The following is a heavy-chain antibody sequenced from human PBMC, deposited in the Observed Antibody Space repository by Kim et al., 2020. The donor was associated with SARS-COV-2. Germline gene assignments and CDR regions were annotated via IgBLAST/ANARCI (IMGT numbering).Heavy chain of an antibody. CDR3: ARDANSGSYLDY. CDR1: GFTFSSYA. D-gene: IGHD1-26*01. CDR2: ISYDGSNK. J-gene: IGHJ4*02. V-gene: IGHV3-30*04. Sequence: GGSLRLSCAASGFTFSSYAMHWVRQAPGKGLEWVAVISYDGSNKYYADSVKGRFTISRDNSKNTLYLQMNSLRAEDTAVYYCARDANSGSYLDYWGQGTL.